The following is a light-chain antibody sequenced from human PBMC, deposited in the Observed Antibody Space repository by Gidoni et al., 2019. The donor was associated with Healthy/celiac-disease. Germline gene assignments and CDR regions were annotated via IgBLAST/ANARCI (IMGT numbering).Light chain of an antibody. CDR3: QQSYSTPHT. Sequence: IQMTQSPSSLSASVGDRVTITCRASQSISSYLNWYQQKPVKAPKLLIYAASILQSGVPSRFSGSGSGTDFTLTISSLQPEDFATYYCQQSYSTPHTFGQGTRLEIK. CDR1: QSISSY. J-gene: IGKJ5*01. V-gene: IGKV1-39*01. CDR2: AAS.